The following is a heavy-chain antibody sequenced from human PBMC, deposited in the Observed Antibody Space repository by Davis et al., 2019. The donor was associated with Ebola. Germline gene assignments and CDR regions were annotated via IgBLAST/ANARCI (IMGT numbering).Heavy chain of an antibody. Sequence: GGSLRLSCAASGFTLSDNYMSWIRQAPGKGLEWVSSIRSSDTTIYYSDPVKGRFTVSRDNAKNSLYLQMNSLRAEDTAVYYCARCRRVGVNAPNDHWGQGTPVTVSS. CDR3: ARCRRVGVNAPNDH. D-gene: IGHD1-26*01. J-gene: IGHJ4*02. CDR2: IRSSDTTI. V-gene: IGHV3-11*01. CDR1: GFTLSDNY.